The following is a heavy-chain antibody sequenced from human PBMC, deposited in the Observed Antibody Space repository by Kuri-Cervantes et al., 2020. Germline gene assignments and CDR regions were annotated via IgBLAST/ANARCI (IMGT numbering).Heavy chain of an antibody. D-gene: IGHD2-2*01. CDR1: GYSFTSYS. Sequence: LQESGPELVKPGDSVKISCKTSGYSFTSYSMNWVMQSHGKSLEWIGRIHPYNGDTFYKQKFKDKATLTVDKSSSTAHMEVRRLTTEDSAVYYCARQLTFAMDYWGQGTSVTVSS. V-gene: IGHV1-18*04. CDR3: ARQLTFAMDY. J-gene: IGHJ4*01. CDR2: IHPYNGDT.